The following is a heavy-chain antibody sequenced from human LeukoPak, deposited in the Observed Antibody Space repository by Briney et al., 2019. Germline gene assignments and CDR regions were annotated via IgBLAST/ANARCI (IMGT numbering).Heavy chain of an antibody. D-gene: IGHD3-22*01. CDR1: GGSFSGYY. Sequence: SETLSLTCAVYGGSFSGYYWSWIRQPPGKGQEWIGEINHSGSTNYNPSLKSRVTISVDTSKNQFSLKLSSVTAADTAVYYCAREPYHDSSGYQDYWGQGTLVTVSS. CDR2: INHSGST. CDR3: AREPYHDSSGYQDY. V-gene: IGHV4-34*01. J-gene: IGHJ4*02.